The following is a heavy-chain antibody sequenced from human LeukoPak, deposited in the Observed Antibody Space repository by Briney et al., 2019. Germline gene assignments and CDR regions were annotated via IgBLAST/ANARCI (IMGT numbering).Heavy chain of an antibody. D-gene: IGHD5-18*01. J-gene: IGHJ5*02. V-gene: IGHV4-4*07. Sequence: SETLSLTCSVSCGSISSYYWSSIRQPAGKGLEWIGRIYTSGSTNYNPSLKSRVTMSVDTSKNQFSLKLSSVTAADTAVYYCARSSRVLTWIQVDPWGQGTLVTVSS. CDR2: IYTSGST. CDR3: ARSSRVLTWIQVDP. CDR1: CGSISSYY.